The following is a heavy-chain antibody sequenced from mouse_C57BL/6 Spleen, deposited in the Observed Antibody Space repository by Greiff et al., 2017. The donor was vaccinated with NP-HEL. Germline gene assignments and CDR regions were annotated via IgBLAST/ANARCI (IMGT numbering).Heavy chain of an antibody. J-gene: IGHJ2*01. CDR3: ARHYGSSIDY. D-gene: IGHD1-1*01. CDR2: IYPGDGDT. CDR1: GYAFSSSW. Sequence: QLQQSGPELVKPGASVKISCKASGYAFSSSWMNWVKQRPGKGLEWIGRIYPGDGDTNYNGKFKGKATLTADKSSSTAYMQLSSLTSEDSAVYFCARHYGSSIDYWGQGTTLTVSS. V-gene: IGHV1-82*01.